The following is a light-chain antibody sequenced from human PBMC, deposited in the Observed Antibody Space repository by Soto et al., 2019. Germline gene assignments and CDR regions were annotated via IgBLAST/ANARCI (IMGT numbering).Light chain of an antibody. CDR2: DAS. CDR3: QQYNSYTPWT. J-gene: IGKJ1*01. CDR1: QSISSC. V-gene: IGKV1-5*01. Sequence: DIQMTQSPSTLSASVGDRVTITCRASQSISSCLAWYQQKPGKAPKLLIYDASTLESGVPSRFSGSGSGTEFTLNISSLQHDDFATYYCQQYNSYTPWTFGQGTKVEIK.